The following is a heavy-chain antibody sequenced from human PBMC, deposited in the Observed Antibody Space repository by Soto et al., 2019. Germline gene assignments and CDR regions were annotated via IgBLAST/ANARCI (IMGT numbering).Heavy chain of an antibody. CDR3: AGAGNSSVCYGMDF. D-gene: IGHD6-25*01. Sequence: RHPWTVAGGTISNFGMSCVSQTQGKGLEWVSYVSSSSSTIYYADSVKGRFTISRDNAKNSLYLQMKSLRDEDTAVYYCAGAGNSSVCYGMDFWGHGTSVTVFS. V-gene: IGHV3-48*02. CDR1: GGTISNFG. CDR2: VSSSSSTI. J-gene: IGHJ6*02.